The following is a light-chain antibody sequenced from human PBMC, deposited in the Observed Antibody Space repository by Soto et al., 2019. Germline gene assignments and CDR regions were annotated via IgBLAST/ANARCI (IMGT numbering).Light chain of an antibody. V-gene: IGLV2-11*01. J-gene: IGLJ3*02. CDR1: SSDVGGYNY. Sequence: QSALTQPRSVSGSPGQSVTISCTGTSSDVGGYNYVSWYQQHPAKAPQLMIYDVSKRPSGVPDRFSGSRSGNTAALTISGLQAEDEADYYCFSDTGTYTVVFGGGTKLTVL. CDR2: DVS. CDR3: FSDTGTYTVV.